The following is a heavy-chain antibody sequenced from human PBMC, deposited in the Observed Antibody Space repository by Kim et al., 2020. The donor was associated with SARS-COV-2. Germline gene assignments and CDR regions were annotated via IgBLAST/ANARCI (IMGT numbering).Heavy chain of an antibody. J-gene: IGHJ4*02. CDR3: AKGTAPIVATPFDY. V-gene: IGHV3-30*18. Sequence: GGSLRLSCAASGFTFSSYGMHWVRQAPGKGLEWVAVISYDGSNKYYADSVKGRFTISRDNSKNTLYLQMNSLRAEDTAVYYCAKGTAPIVATPFDYWGQGTLVTVSS. CDR1: GFTFSSYG. D-gene: IGHD5-12*01. CDR2: ISYDGSNK.